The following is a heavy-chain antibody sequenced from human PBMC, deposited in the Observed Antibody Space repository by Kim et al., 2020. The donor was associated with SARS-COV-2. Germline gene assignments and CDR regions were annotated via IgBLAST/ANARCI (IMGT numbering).Heavy chain of an antibody. CDR1: GGSISSYY. J-gene: IGHJ4*02. Sequence: SETLSLTCTVSGGSISSYYWSWIRQPPGKGLEWIGYIYYSGSTNYNPSLKSRVTISVDTSKNQFSLKLSSVTAADTAVYYCARDLVYYDILTGYSPSYYFDYWGQGTLVTVSS. V-gene: IGHV4-59*01. CDR2: IYYSGST. D-gene: IGHD3-9*01. CDR3: ARDLVYYDILTGYSPSYYFDY.